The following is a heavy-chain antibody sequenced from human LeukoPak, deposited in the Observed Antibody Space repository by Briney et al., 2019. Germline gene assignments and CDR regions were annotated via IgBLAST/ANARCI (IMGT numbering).Heavy chain of an antibody. CDR2: VSYSGST. J-gene: IGHJ4*02. Sequence: PSETLSLTCTVSDGSLSSYYWTWIWQPPGKGLEWIGSVSYSGSTDYDPSLTSRVTISLHTSNNQFSLNLRSVTAADTAVYYCARKFGTGWFFDYWGRGTLVTVSS. V-gene: IGHV4-59*01. D-gene: IGHD6-19*01. CDR3: ARKFGTGWFFDY. CDR1: DGSLSSYY.